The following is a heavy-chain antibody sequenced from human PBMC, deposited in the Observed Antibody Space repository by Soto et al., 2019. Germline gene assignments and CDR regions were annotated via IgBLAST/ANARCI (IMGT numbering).Heavy chain of an antibody. Sequence: GGSLRLSCAASGFTFSSNWMHWVRQAPGKGLVWVSRVNSDGSSTSYADSVKGRFTISRDNAKNTLYLQMNCLRAEDTAVYYCARGSTSSWYGGAFDIWGQGTVVTVSS. V-gene: IGHV3-74*01. CDR2: VNSDGSST. CDR3: ARGSTSSWYGGAFDI. J-gene: IGHJ3*02. CDR1: GFTFSSNW. D-gene: IGHD6-13*01.